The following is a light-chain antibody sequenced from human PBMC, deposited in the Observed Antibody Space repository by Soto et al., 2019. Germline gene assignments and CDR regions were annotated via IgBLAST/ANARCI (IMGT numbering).Light chain of an antibody. V-gene: IGKV3-20*01. CDR3: QQYDSSPPT. Sequence: EIVLTQSPGTLSLSPGERATLSCRASQSVSSSYLAWHQQKPGQAPRLLIYGASSRATGIPDRFSGSGSGTDFTLTISRLEPDDFAVYYCQQYDSSPPTFGQGTKVEIK. CDR2: GAS. CDR1: QSVSSSY. J-gene: IGKJ1*01.